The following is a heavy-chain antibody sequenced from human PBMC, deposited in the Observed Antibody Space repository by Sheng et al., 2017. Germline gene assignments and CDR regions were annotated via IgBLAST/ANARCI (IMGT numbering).Heavy chain of an antibody. CDR2: IYHSGST. D-gene: IGHD3-3*01. Sequence: QVQLQESGPGLVKPSETLSLTCAVSGYSISSGYYWGWIRQPPGKGLEWIGSIYHSGSTYYNPSLKSRVTISVDTSKNQFSLKLSSVTAADTAVYYCAREANVDDFWSGYHSMYNWFDPWGQGTLVTVSS. V-gene: IGHV4-38-2*02. CDR1: GYSISSGYY. CDR3: AREANVDDFWSGYHSMYNWFDP. J-gene: IGHJ5*02.